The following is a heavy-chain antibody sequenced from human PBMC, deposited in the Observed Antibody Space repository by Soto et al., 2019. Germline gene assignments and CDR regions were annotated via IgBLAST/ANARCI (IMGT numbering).Heavy chain of an antibody. J-gene: IGHJ4*02. CDR1: GFTFSSYW. Sequence: PVGSLRLSCAASGFTFSSYWMSWVRQAPGKGLEWVANIKQDGSEKYYVDSVKCRFTISRGNAKNSLYLQMNSLRAEDTAVYYCARGQAGTKTDWGQVTLVTVSS. CDR3: ARGQAGTKTD. CDR2: IKQDGSEK. V-gene: IGHV3-7*01. D-gene: IGHD1-1*01.